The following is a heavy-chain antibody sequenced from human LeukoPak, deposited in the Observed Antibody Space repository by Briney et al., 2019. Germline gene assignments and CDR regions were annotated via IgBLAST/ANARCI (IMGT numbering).Heavy chain of an antibody. D-gene: IGHD5-12*01. CDR2: ISGSGGNT. J-gene: IGHJ4*02. V-gene: IGHV3-23*01. CDR1: GFTFSSYA. Sequence: GRSLRLSCAASGFTFSSYAMSWVRQAPGKGLEWVSAISGSGGNTYYADSVKGRFTISRDNSKNTLYLQMNSLRAEDTAVYYCAKDGRGYSGYGDFDYWGQGTLVTVSS. CDR3: AKDGRGYSGYGDFDY.